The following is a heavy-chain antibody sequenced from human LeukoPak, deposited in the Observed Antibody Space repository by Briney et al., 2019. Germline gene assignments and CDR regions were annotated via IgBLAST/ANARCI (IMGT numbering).Heavy chain of an antibody. CDR1: GFTFSSYA. D-gene: IGHD5-12*01. J-gene: IGHJ4*02. CDR3: AKAPPGYSAYALPAN. V-gene: IGHV3-23*01. CDR2: ISGSGGST. Sequence: GALRLSCAASGFTFSSYAMNWVRQAPGKGLEWVSAISGSGGSTYYADSVKGRFTISRDNSKNILYLQMSSLRAEDTAVYYCAKAPPGYSAYALPANWGQGTLVTVSS.